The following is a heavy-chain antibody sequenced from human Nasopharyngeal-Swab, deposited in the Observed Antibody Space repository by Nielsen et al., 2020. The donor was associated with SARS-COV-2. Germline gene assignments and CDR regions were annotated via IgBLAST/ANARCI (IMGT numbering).Heavy chain of an antibody. J-gene: IGHJ4*02. D-gene: IGHD2-21*01. CDR1: GGSISSYY. V-gene: IGHV4-59*01. Sequence: SETLSLTCTVSGGSISSYYWSWIRQPPGKGLEWIGYLYHSGSTNYHPSLKSRVTISVDTSKNQFSLKLSSVTAADTAVYYCAREFGDTFDYWGQGTLVTVSS. CDR2: LYHSGST. CDR3: AREFGDTFDY.